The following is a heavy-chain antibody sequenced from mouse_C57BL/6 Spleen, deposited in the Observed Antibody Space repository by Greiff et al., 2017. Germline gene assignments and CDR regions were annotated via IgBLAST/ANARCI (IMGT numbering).Heavy chain of an antibody. CDR1: GYTFTSYW. V-gene: IGHV1-52*01. D-gene: IGHD3-1*01. J-gene: IGHJ2*01. CDR3: ARDTAGALDY. Sequence: QVQLQQPGAELVRPGSSVKLSCKASGYTFTSYWMHWVKQRPIQGLEWIGNIDPSDSETHYNQKFKDKATLTVDKTSSTAYMHLSSLTSEDSAVYDGARDTAGALDYWGQGTTLTVSS. CDR2: IDPSDSET.